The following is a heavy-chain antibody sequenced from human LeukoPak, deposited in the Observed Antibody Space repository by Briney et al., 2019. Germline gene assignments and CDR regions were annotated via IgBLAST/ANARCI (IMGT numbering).Heavy chain of an antibody. Sequence: ASVKVSCKASGYTFTDYYMHWVRQAPGQGLEWMGWINPNSGGTNYALKFQGRVTMTRDTSISTAYMELSRLRSDDTAVYYCAREGITAPETNWFDPWGQGTLVTVSS. CDR1: GYTFTDYY. CDR2: INPNSGGT. J-gene: IGHJ5*02. CDR3: AREGITAPETNWFDP. V-gene: IGHV1-2*02. D-gene: IGHD6-13*01.